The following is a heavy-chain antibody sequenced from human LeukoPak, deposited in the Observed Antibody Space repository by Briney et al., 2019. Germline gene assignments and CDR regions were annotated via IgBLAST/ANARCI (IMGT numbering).Heavy chain of an antibody. V-gene: IGHV3-66*02. CDR1: GFTVSSNY. D-gene: IGHD3-22*01. CDR3: ARGAYDTSGSPDYYFDY. J-gene: IGHJ4*02. Sequence: GGSLRLSCAASGFTVSSNYMSWVRQAPWKGLEWVSVLYRGGNAYYADSVKGRFTISRDYSKNTLYLQMNSLTAEDTAVYYCARGAYDTSGSPDYYFDYWGQGTLVTVSS. CDR2: LYRGGNA.